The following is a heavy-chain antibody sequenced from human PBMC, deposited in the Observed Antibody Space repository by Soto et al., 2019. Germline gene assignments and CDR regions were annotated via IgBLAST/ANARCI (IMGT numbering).Heavy chain of an antibody. Sequence: GGSLRLSCAASGFTFSSYAMSWVRQAPGKGLEWVSAISGSGGSTYYADSVKGRFTISRDNSKNTLYLQMNSLRAEDTAVYYCAKARPYGDYRPYYMDVWGKGTTVTVSS. CDR3: AKARPYGDYRPYYMDV. V-gene: IGHV3-23*01. J-gene: IGHJ6*03. D-gene: IGHD4-17*01. CDR2: ISGSGGST. CDR1: GFTFSSYA.